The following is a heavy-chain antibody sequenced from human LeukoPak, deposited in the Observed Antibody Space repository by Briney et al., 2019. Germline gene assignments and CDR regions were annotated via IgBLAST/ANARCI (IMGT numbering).Heavy chain of an antibody. CDR1: GFTVSSNY. Sequence: GGSLRLSCAASGFTVSSNYMSWVRQAPGKGLEWVSVIYSGGSTYYADSVKGRFTISRDNSKNTLYLQMNSLRAEDTAVYYCARAGRTMIPLTIPYYYYGMDVWGQGTTVTVSS. CDR2: IYSGGST. V-gene: IGHV3-53*01. CDR3: ARAGRTMIPLTIPYYYYGMDV. D-gene: IGHD3-22*01. J-gene: IGHJ6*02.